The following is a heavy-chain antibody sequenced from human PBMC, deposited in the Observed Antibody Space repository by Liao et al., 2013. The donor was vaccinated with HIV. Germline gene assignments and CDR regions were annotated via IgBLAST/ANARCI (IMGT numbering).Heavy chain of an antibody. V-gene: IGHV4-59*01. CDR3: ARESGIAAAWVRTYYYMDV. Sequence: QVQLQESGPGLVKPSEALSLTCSVSGASISSSYWSWIRQPPGKGLEWIGNIYHSGSTNHNPSLRSRVTISLDTSKNQFSLKLRSVTAADTAVYYCARESGIAAAWVRTYYYMDVWGKGTTVTVSS. D-gene: IGHD6-13*01. CDR1: GASISSSY. J-gene: IGHJ6*03. CDR2: IYHSGST.